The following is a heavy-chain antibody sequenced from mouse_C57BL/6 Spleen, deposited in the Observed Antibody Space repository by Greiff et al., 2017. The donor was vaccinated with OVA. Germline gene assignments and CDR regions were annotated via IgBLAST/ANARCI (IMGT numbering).Heavy chain of an antibody. D-gene: IGHD2-12*01. CDR1: GYTFTDYE. J-gene: IGHJ3*01. Sequence: QVQLQQSGAELVRPGASVTLSCKASGYTFTDYEMHWVKQTPVHGLEWIGAIDPETGGTAYNQKFKGKAILTADKSSSTAYMQLRSLTSEDSAVYYCTRGYDGVYWGQGTLGTVSA. CDR3: TRGYDGVY. V-gene: IGHV1-15*01. CDR2: IDPETGGT.